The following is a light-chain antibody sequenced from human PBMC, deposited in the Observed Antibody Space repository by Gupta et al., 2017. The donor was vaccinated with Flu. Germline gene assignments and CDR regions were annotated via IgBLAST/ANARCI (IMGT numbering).Light chain of an antibody. CDR1: NSNIGNNY. CDR3: GTWDSSLSAVI. V-gene: IGLV1-51*01. CDR2: DNN. Sequence: QSVLTQPPSVSAAPGPKVTISCSGSNSNIGNNYVSWYQQAPGTVPKVLIYDNNKRASGIPDRFSASKSGTSATLDITGLQTGDEADYYCGTWDSSLSAVIFGGGTKVTVL. J-gene: IGLJ2*01.